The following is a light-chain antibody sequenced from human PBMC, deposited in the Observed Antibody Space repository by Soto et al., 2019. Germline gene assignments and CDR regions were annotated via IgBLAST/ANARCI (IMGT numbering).Light chain of an antibody. Sequence: VVLTQSPVTLSLSPGERATLSCRASQSFRGLLAWYQQKTGQAPRLLIYDAYNRATGIPPRFSGSGSGTDFTLTISSLEPEDSAVYYCQQRHMWPITFGQGTRLEIK. J-gene: IGKJ5*01. CDR2: DAY. V-gene: IGKV3-11*01. CDR3: QQRHMWPIT. CDR1: QSFRGL.